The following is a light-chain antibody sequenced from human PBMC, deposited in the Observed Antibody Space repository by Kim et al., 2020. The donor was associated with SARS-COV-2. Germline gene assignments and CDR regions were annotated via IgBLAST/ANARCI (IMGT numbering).Light chain of an antibody. J-gene: IGKJ4*01. CDR3: QQGHSFPLT. V-gene: IGKV1-12*01. CDR2: DAS. CDR1: HNINNW. Sequence: DIQMTQSPSSVSAFVGHRVTITCRASHNINNWLAWYQQKPGRAPKLLIYDASAVQSGVPSRFSGSGSATDFTLTITTLQPEDCATYYCQQGHSFPLTFGGGTKVEIK.